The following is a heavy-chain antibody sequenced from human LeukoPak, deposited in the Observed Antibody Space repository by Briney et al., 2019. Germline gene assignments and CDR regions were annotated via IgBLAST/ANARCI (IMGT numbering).Heavy chain of an antibody. CDR1: GGTFSSYA. Sequence: SVKVSCKASGGTFSSYAISWVRQAPGQGLEWMGGIIPIFGTANYAQKFQGRVTITADESTSTAYMELSSLRSDDTAVYYCARAKTVTNNWFDPWGQGTLVTVSS. J-gene: IGHJ5*02. CDR2: IIPIFGTA. V-gene: IGHV1-69*13. CDR3: ARAKTVTNNWFDP. D-gene: IGHD4-17*01.